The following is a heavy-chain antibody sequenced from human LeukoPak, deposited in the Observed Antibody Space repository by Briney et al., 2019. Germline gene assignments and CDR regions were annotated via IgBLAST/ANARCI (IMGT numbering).Heavy chain of an antibody. J-gene: IGHJ5*02. Sequence: SETLSLTCAVYGGSFSGYYWSWIRQPPGKGLEWIGEINHSGSTNYNPSLKSRVTITVDTSKNQFSLKLSSVTAADTAVYYCARTPRRFGFDPWGQGTLVTVSS. CDR2: INHSGST. CDR3: ARTPRRFGFDP. V-gene: IGHV4-34*01. CDR1: GGSFSGYY. D-gene: IGHD3-3*01.